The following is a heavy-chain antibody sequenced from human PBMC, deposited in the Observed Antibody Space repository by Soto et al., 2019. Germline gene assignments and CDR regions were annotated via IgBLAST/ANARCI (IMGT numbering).Heavy chain of an antibody. CDR3: AGGPKGGSGSYDY. CDR1: GYTFTSYA. Sequence: QVQLVQSGAEVKKPGASVKVSCKASGYTFTSYAMHWVRQAPGQRLEWMGWINAGNGNTKYSQKFQGRVTITRDTSASTAYMELSSLRSEDPAVYYCAGGPKGGSGSYDYWGQGTLVTVSS. J-gene: IGHJ4*02. V-gene: IGHV1-3*01. CDR2: INAGNGNT. D-gene: IGHD3-10*01.